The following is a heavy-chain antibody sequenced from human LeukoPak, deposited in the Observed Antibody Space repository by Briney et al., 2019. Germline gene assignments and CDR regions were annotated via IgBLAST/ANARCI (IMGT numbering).Heavy chain of an antibody. J-gene: IGHJ4*02. CDR1: GLTFSGYG. CDR3: AKDLGVTMVRGLCDY. D-gene: IGHD3-10*01. Sequence: PGGSLRLSCAVSGLTFSGYGMHWVRQAPGKGLEWVALIWYDGSNKYYADSVKGRFTISRDNSKNALYLQMDSLRAEDTGVYYCAKDLGVTMVRGLCDYWGQGTLVTVSS. CDR2: IWYDGSNK. V-gene: IGHV3-33*06.